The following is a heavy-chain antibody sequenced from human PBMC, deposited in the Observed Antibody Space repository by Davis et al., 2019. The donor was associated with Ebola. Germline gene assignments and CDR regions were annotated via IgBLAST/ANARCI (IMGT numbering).Heavy chain of an antibody. CDR2: ISYDGSNK. Sequence: GESLKISCAASGFTFSSYAMHWVRQAPGKGLEWVAVISYDGSNKYYADSVKGRFTISRDNSKNTLYLQMNSLRAEDTAVYYCARAVEQLESRGLDYFDYWGQGTLVTVSS. D-gene: IGHD6-6*01. V-gene: IGHV3-30-3*01. J-gene: IGHJ4*02. CDR3: ARAVEQLESRGLDYFDY. CDR1: GFTFSSYA.